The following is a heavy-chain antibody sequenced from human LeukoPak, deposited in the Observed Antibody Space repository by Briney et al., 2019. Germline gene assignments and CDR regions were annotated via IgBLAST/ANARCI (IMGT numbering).Heavy chain of an antibody. J-gene: IGHJ4*02. CDR2: ISGSGGST. Sequence: PGGSLRLSCAASGFFVTNNYISWVRQAPGKGLEWVSAISGSGGSTYYADSVRGRFTISRDNSKNTLYLQMNSLRAEDTAVYYCARVHSYYYDSSGDYWGQGTLVTVSS. CDR1: GFFVTNNY. CDR3: ARVHSYYYDSSGDY. D-gene: IGHD3-22*01. V-gene: IGHV3-23*01.